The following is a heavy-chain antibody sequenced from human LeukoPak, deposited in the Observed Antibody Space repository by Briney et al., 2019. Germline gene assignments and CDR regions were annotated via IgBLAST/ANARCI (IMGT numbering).Heavy chain of an antibody. V-gene: IGHV3-7*01. CDR3: AKDAF. CDR1: GFTFSTNH. Sequence: PGGSLRLSCAASGFTFSTNHMTWVRQAPGKGPEWVATMKPDGSEKYYVDSVKGRFTISRDNAKNSVYLQMDSLRVEDTAVYYCAKDAFWGRGTLVTVSS. CDR2: MKPDGSEK. J-gene: IGHJ4*02.